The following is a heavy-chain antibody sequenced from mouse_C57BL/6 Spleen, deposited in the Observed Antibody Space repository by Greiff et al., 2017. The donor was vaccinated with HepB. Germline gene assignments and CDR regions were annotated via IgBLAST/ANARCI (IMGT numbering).Heavy chain of an antibody. CDR3: AREDDYDKGFAY. CDR1: GFTFSSYA. CDR2: ISDGGSYT. J-gene: IGHJ3*01. Sequence: EVMLVESGGGLVKPGGSLKLSCAASGFTFSSYAMSWVRQTPEKRLEWVATISDGGSYTYYPDNVKGRFTISRDNAKNNLYLQMSQLKSEDTAMYYCAREDDYDKGFAYWGQGTLVTVSA. V-gene: IGHV5-4*01. D-gene: IGHD2-4*01.